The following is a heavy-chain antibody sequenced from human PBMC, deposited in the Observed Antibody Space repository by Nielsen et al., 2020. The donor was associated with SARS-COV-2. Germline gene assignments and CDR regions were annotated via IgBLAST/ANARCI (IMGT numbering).Heavy chain of an antibody. D-gene: IGHD1-26*01. CDR2: ISWNSGSI. CDR3: AREGYSGSYTGFDY. J-gene: IGHJ4*02. V-gene: IGHV3-9*01. CDR1: GFTFDDYA. Sequence: GGSLRLSCAASGFTFDDYAMHWVRQAPGKGLEWVSGISWNSGSIGYADSVKGRFTISRDNAKNSLYLQMNSLRAEDTAVYYCAREGYSGSYTGFDYWGQGTLVTVSS.